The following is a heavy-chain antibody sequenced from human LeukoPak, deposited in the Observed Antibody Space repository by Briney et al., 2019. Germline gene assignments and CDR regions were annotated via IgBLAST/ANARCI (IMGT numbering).Heavy chain of an antibody. V-gene: IGHV2-5*02. J-gene: IGHJ4*02. Sequence: SGPTLVKSTQTLTLTCTFSGFSLSTTGVSVGWIRQPPGTHLEWLGIVYWDDGKRYSPSLESRLTITKDTSKNQVVLTMTNMDPVDTATYYCAHSRNIAARRRFFYFDYWGQGTLVAVSS. CDR1: GFSLSTTGVS. CDR3: AHSRNIAARRRFFYFDY. D-gene: IGHD6-6*01. CDR2: VYWDDGK.